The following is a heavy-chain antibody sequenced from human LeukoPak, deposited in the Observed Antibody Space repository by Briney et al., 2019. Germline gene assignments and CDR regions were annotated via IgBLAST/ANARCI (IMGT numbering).Heavy chain of an antibody. V-gene: IGHV3-23*01. CDR3: AKASRLYFDWLYYIDY. J-gene: IGHJ4*02. CDR1: GFTFSNYA. Sequence: GGSLRLSCAASGFTFSNYAMSWVRQAPGKGLEWVSGISDSGGSTYYADSVKGRFTITRDISKNTLYLQMNSLRAEDTAVYYCAKASRLYFDWLYYIDYWGQGTLVTVSS. CDR2: ISDSGGST. D-gene: IGHD3-9*01.